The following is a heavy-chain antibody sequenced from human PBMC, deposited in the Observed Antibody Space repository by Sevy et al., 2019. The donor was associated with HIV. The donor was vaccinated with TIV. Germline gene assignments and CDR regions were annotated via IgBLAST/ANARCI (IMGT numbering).Heavy chain of an antibody. J-gene: IGHJ4*02. Sequence: SETLSITCTVSGVSISSFYWSWIRQPPGKGLEWTGNIYYSGSTNYNPSLKSRVTISVDTSKNQFSLKLSSVTAADTAVYYCARRSFYDSRGSTVFDYWGQGTLVTVSS. CDR1: GVSISSFY. D-gene: IGHD3-22*01. CDR3: ARRSFYDSRGSTVFDY. CDR2: IYYSGST. V-gene: IGHV4-59*13.